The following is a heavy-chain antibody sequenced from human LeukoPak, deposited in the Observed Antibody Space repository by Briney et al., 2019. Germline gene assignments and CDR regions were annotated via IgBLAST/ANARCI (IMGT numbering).Heavy chain of an antibody. CDR1: GGSISSDY. D-gene: IGHD6-19*01. V-gene: IGHV4-4*07. CDR3: ARGGYTSGSFDP. Sequence: SETLSLTCTVSGGSISSDYWSWIRQPAGKGLEWIGRIYTSGNTNYNPSLKSRVTMSVDTSKNQFSLILSSVTAADTAVYYCARGGYTSGSFDPWGQGTLVTVSS. J-gene: IGHJ5*02. CDR2: IYTSGNT.